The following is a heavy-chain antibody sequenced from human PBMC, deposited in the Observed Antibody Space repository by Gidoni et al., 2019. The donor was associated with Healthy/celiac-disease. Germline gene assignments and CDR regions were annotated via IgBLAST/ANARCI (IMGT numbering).Heavy chain of an antibody. J-gene: IGHJ6*02. Sequence: QVQLVQSGAEVKKPGASVKVSCKASGYTFTSYYMHWVRQAPGQGLEWMGIINPSGGSTSYAQKFQGRVTMTRDTSTSTVYMELSSLRSEDTAVYYCARDGPDSSGYYYGMDVWGQGTTVTVSS. D-gene: IGHD3-22*01. CDR2: INPSGGST. V-gene: IGHV1-46*01. CDR3: ARDGPDSSGYYYGMDV. CDR1: GYTFTSYY.